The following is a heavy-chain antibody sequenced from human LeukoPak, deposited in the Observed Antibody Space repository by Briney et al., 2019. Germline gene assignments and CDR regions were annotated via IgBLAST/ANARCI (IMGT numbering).Heavy chain of an antibody. CDR1: GFTFNDYY. D-gene: IGHD6-13*01. Sequence: GGSLRLSCAASGFTFNDYYMSWIRQAPGEGLEWISYISGSGDRIYYADSVKGRFTISRDNAKNSLYLQMNSLRAEDTAVYYCARGVTGYSSSWYGIDYWGQGTLVTVSS. J-gene: IGHJ4*02. CDR2: ISGSGDRI. CDR3: ARGVTGYSSSWYGIDY. V-gene: IGHV3-11*04.